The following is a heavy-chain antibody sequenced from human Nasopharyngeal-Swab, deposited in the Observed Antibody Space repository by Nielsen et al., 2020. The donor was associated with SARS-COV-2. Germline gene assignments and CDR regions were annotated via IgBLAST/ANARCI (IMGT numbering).Heavy chain of an antibody. Sequence: WIRQPPGKGLEWVAVISYDGSNKYYADSVKGRFTISRDNSKNTLYLQMNSLGAEDTAVYYCAKLDMVRGVIIMSYAFDIWGQGTMVTVSS. V-gene: IGHV3-30*18. D-gene: IGHD3-10*01. CDR2: ISYDGSNK. CDR3: AKLDMVRGVIIMSYAFDI. J-gene: IGHJ3*02.